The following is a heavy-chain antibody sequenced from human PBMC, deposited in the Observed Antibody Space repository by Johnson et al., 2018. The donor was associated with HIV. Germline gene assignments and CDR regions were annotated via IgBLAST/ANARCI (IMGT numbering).Heavy chain of an antibody. CDR2: IKQDGSEK. D-gene: IGHD1-14*01. V-gene: IGHV3-7*05. CDR3: ARDESYRKYALTAFDI. Sequence: VQLVEFGGGLVQPGGSLRLSCAASGFTFSSFWMTWVRQAPGKGLEWVANIKQDGSEKHYVASVKGRFTISRDNAKNSLYLQMSSLRAEDTAVYYCARDESYRKYALTAFDIWGQGTMVTVSS. CDR1: GFTFSSFW. J-gene: IGHJ3*02.